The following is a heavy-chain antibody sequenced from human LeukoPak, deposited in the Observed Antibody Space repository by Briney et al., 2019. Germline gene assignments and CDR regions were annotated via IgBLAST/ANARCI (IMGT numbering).Heavy chain of an antibody. CDR3: AKSNGYGLIDI. Sequence: PSETLSLTCSVSGGSISSYYWSWIRQPPGKGLEWIGYIYYSGRTNYNPSLKSRVTIVDTSKNQFSLTLSSVTAADTAVYYCAKSNGYGLIDIWGQGTMVTVSS. D-gene: IGHD3-22*01. J-gene: IGHJ3*02. CDR1: GGSISSYY. V-gene: IGHV4-59*01. CDR2: IYYSGRT.